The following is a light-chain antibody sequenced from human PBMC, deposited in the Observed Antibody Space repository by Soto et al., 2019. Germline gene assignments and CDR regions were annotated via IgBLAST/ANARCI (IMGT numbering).Light chain of an antibody. CDR3: HQRQYWPPIT. J-gene: IGKJ5*01. Sequence: EIVLTHSPATLSLFPGERATLSFSASQSVSFNLVWYQQKPGQAPRLLISDASNRATGIPARFSGSGSGTDFTLTISSLEPEDFAVYYCHQRQYWPPITFGQGTRLEI. V-gene: IGKV3-11*01. CDR1: QSVSFN. CDR2: DAS.